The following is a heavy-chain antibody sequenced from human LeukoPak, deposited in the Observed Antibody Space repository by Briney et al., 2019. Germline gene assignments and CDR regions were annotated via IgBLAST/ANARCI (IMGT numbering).Heavy chain of an antibody. V-gene: IGHV3-13*01. CDR1: GFTFSSYD. CDR3: ARGLSGSGDFDY. J-gene: IGHJ4*02. D-gene: IGHD3-10*01. Sequence: GGSLRLSCAASGFTFSSYDMHWVRQATGKGLEWVSAIGTAGDTYYPGSVKGRFTISRENAKNSLYLQMNSLRAGDTAVHYCARGLSGSGDFDYWGQGTLVTVSS. CDR2: IGTAGDT.